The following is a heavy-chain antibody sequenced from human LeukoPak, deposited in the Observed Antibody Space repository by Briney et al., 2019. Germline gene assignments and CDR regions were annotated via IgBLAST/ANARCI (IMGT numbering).Heavy chain of an antibody. CDR1: GYTFTSYG. CDR3: ARDGLRSTSPIDY. J-gene: IGHJ4*02. Sequence: ASVKVSCKASGYTFTSYGISWVRQAPGQGLEWMGWISAYNGNTNYAQKLQGRVTMTTDTSTSTVYMELRSLRSDDTAVYYCARDGLRSTSPIDYWGQGTLVTVSS. CDR2: ISAYNGNT. D-gene: IGHD2-2*01. V-gene: IGHV1-18*01.